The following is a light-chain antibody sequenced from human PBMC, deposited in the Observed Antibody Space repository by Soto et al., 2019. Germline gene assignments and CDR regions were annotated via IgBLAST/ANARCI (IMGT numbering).Light chain of an antibody. J-gene: IGLJ3*02. CDR2: NHN. Sequence: QPVLTQPPSASGTPGQRVTISCSGSDSNIGTYAVNWYQQLPGTAPKLLIYNHNQRPSGVPGRFSGSKSGTSASLAISGLQSEDEADYYCAAWDDGLNAWVFGGGTKLTVL. CDR1: DSNIGTYA. CDR3: AAWDDGLNAWV. V-gene: IGLV1-44*01.